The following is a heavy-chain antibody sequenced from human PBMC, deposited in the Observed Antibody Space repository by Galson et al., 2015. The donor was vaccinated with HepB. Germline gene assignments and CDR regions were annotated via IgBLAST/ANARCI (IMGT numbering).Heavy chain of an antibody. CDR2: IKEDGSEK. CDR3: ARVNGAWNY. J-gene: IGHJ4*02. Sequence: SLRLSCAASGFTLSAYWMSWVRQAPGKGLEWVANIKEDGSEKKYVDFVKGRFTISRDNAKNSLYLQMNSLRAEDTAVYYCARVNGAWNYWGQGTLVTVSS. CDR1: GFTLSAYW. D-gene: IGHD2-8*01. V-gene: IGHV3-7*01.